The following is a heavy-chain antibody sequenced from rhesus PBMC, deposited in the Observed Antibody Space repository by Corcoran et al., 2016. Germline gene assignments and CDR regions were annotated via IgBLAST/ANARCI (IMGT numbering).Heavy chain of an antibody. Sequence: QLPLQESGPGLVKPSETLSLTCAVPGGSTSRHYESWIRQPPGKGLEWIGRIFDSGGPIDYNPSPKGRVTLSSATSKNQFSLKLNSVTAADTAVYYCAKGCSGFGCPLVNIDYWGQGVLVTVSS. D-gene: IGHD2-21*01. CDR1: GGSTSRHY. V-gene: IGHV4-173*01. CDR3: AKGCSGFGCPLVNIDY. J-gene: IGHJ4*01. CDR2: IFDSGGPI.